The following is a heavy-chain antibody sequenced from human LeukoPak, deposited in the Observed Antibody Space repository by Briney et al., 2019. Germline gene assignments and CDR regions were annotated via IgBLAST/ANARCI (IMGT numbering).Heavy chain of an antibody. CDR2: IYYSGST. Sequence: TSETLSLTCTVSGGSISSSSYYWGWIRQPPGKGLEWIGSIYYSGSTYYNPSLKSRVTISVDTSKNQFSLKLSSVTAADTAVYYCALEYYGSSGYYHYWGQGTLVTVSS. V-gene: IGHV4-39*01. J-gene: IGHJ4*02. CDR1: GGSISSSSYY. D-gene: IGHD3-22*01. CDR3: ALEYYGSSGYYHY.